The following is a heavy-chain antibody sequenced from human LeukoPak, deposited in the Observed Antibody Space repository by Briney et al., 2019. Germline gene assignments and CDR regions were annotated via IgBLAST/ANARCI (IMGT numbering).Heavy chain of an antibody. D-gene: IGHD3-16*02. V-gene: IGHV1-24*01. CDR2: FDPEDGET. CDR3: AVTQPRPFIPYYFDY. CDR1: GYTLTELS. Sequence: GASVKVSCKVSGYTLTELSMHWVRQAPGKGLEWMGGFDPEDGETIYAQKFQGRVTMTENTSTDTAYMELSSLRSEDTAVYYCAVTQPRPFIPYYFDYWGQGTLVTVSS. J-gene: IGHJ4*02.